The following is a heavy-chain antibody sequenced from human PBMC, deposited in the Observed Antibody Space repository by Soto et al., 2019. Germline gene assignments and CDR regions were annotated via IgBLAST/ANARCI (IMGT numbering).Heavy chain of an antibody. CDR3: ARAPCGGDCYYKYYFDY. CDR2: IYYSGST. D-gene: IGHD2-21*02. J-gene: IGHJ4*02. Sequence: TLSLTCTVSGGSISSYYWSWIRQPPGKGLEWIGYIYYSGSTNYNPSLKSRVTISVDTSKNQFSLKLSSVTAADTAVYYCARAPCGGDCYYKYYFDYWGQGTLVTVSS. V-gene: IGHV4-59*01. CDR1: GGSISSYY.